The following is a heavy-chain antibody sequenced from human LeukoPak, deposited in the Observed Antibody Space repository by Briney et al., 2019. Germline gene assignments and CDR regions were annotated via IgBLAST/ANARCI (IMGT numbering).Heavy chain of an antibody. J-gene: IGHJ4*02. Sequence: GGSLRLSCAASGFTFSDYYMSWIRQAPGKGLEWVSYISSSGGTIYYADSVKGRFTISRDNAKNSLYLQMNSLRAEDTAVYYCARDRSYGNIDYWGQGTLVTVSS. D-gene: IGHD2/OR15-2a*01. V-gene: IGHV3-11*01. CDR2: ISSSGGTI. CDR1: GFTFSDYY. CDR3: ARDRSYGNIDY.